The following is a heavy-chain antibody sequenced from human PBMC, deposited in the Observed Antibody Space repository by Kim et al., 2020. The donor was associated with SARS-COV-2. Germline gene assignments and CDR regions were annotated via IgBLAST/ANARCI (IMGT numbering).Heavy chain of an antibody. D-gene: IGHD4-17*01. V-gene: IGHV3-74*01. CDR3: ARESEYGDYVH. CDR2: INSDGSST. CDR1: GFTFSSYW. Sequence: GGSLRLSCAASGFTFSSYWMHWVRQAPGKGLVWVSRINSDGSSTSYADSVKGRFTISRDNAKNTLYLQMNSLRAEDTAVYYCARESEYGDYVHWGQGTLVTVSS. J-gene: IGHJ4*02.